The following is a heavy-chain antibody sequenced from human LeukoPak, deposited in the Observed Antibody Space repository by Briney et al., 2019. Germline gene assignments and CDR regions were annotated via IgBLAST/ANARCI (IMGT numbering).Heavy chain of an antibody. CDR1: GFTFSSYA. CDR2: ISGSGGST. Sequence: GGSLRLSCAASGFTFSSYAMSWVRQAPGKGLEWVSAISGSGGSTYYADSVKGRFTISRDNSKNTLYLQMNSLRAEDTAVYYCPTDWRCGGDCSSFDYWGQGTLVTVSS. J-gene: IGHJ4*02. D-gene: IGHD2-21*02. CDR3: PTDWRCGGDCSSFDY. V-gene: IGHV3-23*01.